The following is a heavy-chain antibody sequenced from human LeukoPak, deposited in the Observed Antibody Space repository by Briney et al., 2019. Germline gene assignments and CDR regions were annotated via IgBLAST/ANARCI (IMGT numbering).Heavy chain of an antibody. Sequence: GGSLRLSCAASGFTFSSYAMSWVRQAPGKGLEWVSATSGSGGSTYYADSVKGRFTISRDNSKNTLYLQMNSLRAEDTAVYYCAKDRDGYYDSSGYYPYYFDYWGQGTLVTVSS. CDR3: AKDRDGYYDSSGYYPYYFDY. CDR1: GFTFSSYA. CDR2: TSGSGGST. V-gene: IGHV3-23*01. J-gene: IGHJ4*02. D-gene: IGHD3-22*01.